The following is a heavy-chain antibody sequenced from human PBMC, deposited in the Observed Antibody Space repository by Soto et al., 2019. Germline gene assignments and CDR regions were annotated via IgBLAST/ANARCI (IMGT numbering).Heavy chain of an antibody. CDR2: ISSSGTID. J-gene: IGHJ6*03. D-gene: IGHD3-10*01. Sequence: QVKLVESGGGLVKPGGSLRLSCVASGFTLSDYYMSWIRQAPGKGLEWVSYISSSGTIDNYADSVKGRFTISRDNAKNSLFLQMNGLRAEGTAVYYCARRTMGNYYYMDVWGKGTTVTVSS. CDR1: GFTLSDYY. V-gene: IGHV3-11*01. CDR3: ARRTMGNYYYMDV.